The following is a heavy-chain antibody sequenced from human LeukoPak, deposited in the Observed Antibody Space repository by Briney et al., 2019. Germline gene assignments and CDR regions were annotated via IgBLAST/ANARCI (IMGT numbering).Heavy chain of an antibody. CDR3: AKDARRTSGWYFFDY. V-gene: IGHV3-23*01. CDR1: GFAFSSEA. D-gene: IGHD6-19*01. J-gene: IGHJ4*02. Sequence: GGSLRLSSAASGFAFSSEAMGWVRQDPGKGLEWVSVISDSGSITYYADSVKGRFTISRDNSKNTLFLQMNSLRAEDTAVYYCAKDARRTSGWYFFDYWGQGTLVTVSS. CDR2: ISDSGSIT.